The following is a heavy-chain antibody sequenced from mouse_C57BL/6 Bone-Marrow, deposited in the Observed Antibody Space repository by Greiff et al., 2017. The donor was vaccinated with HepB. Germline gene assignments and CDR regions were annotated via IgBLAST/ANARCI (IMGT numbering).Heavy chain of an antibody. J-gene: IGHJ4*01. CDR3: ARSHYVSSPYYAMDY. Sequence: QVQLQQPGTELVKPGASVKLSCKASGYTFTSYWMHWVKQRPGQGLEWIGNINPSNGGTNYNEKFKSKATLTVDKSSSTAYMQLSSLTSEDSAVYYCARSHYVSSPYYAMDYWGQGTSVTVSS. D-gene: IGHD1-1*01. CDR2: INPSNGGT. CDR1: GYTFTSYW. V-gene: IGHV1-53*01.